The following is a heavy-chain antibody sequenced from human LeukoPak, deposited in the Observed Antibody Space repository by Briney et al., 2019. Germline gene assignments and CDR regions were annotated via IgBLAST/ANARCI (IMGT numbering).Heavy chain of an antibody. CDR2: INHSGST. J-gene: IGHJ5*02. Sequence: PETLSLTCAVYGGSFSGYYWSWIRQPPGKGLEWIGEINHSGSTNYNPSLKSRVTISVDTSKNQFSLKLSSVTAADTAVYYCARVAEQQLEGGRPNDNWFDPWGQGTLVTVSS. CDR3: ARVAEQQLEGGRPNDNWFDP. CDR1: GGSFSGYY. D-gene: IGHD6-13*01. V-gene: IGHV4-34*01.